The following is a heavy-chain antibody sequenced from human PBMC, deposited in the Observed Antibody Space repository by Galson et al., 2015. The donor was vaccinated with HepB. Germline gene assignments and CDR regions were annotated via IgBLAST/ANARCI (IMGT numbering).Heavy chain of an antibody. CDR2: ISGSGGST. J-gene: IGHJ3*02. V-gene: IGHV3-23*01. CDR3: ARDFPTSTGSGRGDAFDI. D-gene: IGHD3-10*01. Sequence: SLRLSCAASGFTFSSYAMSWVRQAPGKGLEWVSAISGSGGSTYYADSVKGRFTISRDNSKNTLYLQMNSLRAEDTAVYYCARDFPTSTGSGRGDAFDILGQGTMVTVSS. CDR1: GFTFSSYA.